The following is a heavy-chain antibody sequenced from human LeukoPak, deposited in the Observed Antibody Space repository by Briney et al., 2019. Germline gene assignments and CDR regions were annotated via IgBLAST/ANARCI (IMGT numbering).Heavy chain of an antibody. CDR1: GGSFSGYY. D-gene: IGHD6-6*01. CDR3: ASGGMRGATRLLFVY. Sequence: SETLSLTCAVYGGSFSGYYWSWIRQPPGKGLEWIGEINHSGSTNYNPSLKSRATISVDTSKNQFSLKLNSVTAADTAVYYCASGGMRGATRLLFVYWGQGTLVTVSS. J-gene: IGHJ4*02. CDR2: INHSGST. V-gene: IGHV4-34*01.